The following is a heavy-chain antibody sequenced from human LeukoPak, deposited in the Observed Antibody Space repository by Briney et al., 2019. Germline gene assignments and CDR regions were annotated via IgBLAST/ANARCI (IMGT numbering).Heavy chain of an antibody. CDR3: ATGVSSDYGMDV. D-gene: IGHD6-19*01. J-gene: IGHJ6*02. V-gene: IGHV1-24*01. CDR2: FDPEDGET. CDR1: GYTLTELS. Sequence: ASVKVSCKVSGYTLTELSMHWVRKAPGKGLEWMEGFDPEDGETIYAQKFQGRVTMTEDTSTDTAYMELSSLRSEDTAVYYCATGVSSDYGMDVWGQGTTVTVSS.